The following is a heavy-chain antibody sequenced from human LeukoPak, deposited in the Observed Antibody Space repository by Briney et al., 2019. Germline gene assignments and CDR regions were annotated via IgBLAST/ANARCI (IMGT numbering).Heavy chain of an antibody. Sequence: GESLKISCKGSGYSFSSYWIGWVRQMPGKGLEWMGIIYPADSDIRYSPSFQGQVTISADKSISTVYLQWSSLKASDTAMYYCARQEYCSGGSCYTWFDPWGQGTLVTVSS. CDR3: ARQEYCSGGSCYTWFDP. V-gene: IGHV5-51*01. CDR2: IYPADSDI. CDR1: GYSFSSYW. J-gene: IGHJ5*02. D-gene: IGHD2-15*01.